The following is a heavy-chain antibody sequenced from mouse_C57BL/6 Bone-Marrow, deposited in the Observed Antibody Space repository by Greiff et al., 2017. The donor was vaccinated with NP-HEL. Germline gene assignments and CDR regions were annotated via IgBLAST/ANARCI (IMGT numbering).Heavy chain of an antibody. D-gene: IGHD2-3*01. CDR1: GYTFTSYW. Sequence: QVQLKQPGAELVMPGASVKLSCKASGYTFTSYWMHWVKQRPGQGLEWIGEIDPSDSYTNYNQKFKGKSTLTVDKSSSTAYMQLSSLTSEDSAVYYCARFCDGYYPFYYAMDYWGQGTSVTVSS. CDR2: IDPSDSYT. V-gene: IGHV1-69*01. CDR3: ARFCDGYYPFYYAMDY. J-gene: IGHJ4*01.